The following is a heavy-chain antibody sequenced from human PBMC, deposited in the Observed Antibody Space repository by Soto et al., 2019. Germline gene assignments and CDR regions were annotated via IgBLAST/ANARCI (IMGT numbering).Heavy chain of an antibody. CDR2: IIPIFGTA. CDR3: ARPKHGDYYYYYAMDV. V-gene: IGHV1-69*13. CDR1: GGTFSSYG. D-gene: IGHD4-17*01. J-gene: IGHJ6*02. Sequence: GASVKVSCKASGGTFSSYGIRWVRQAPGEGLEWMGGIIPIFGTANYAQKFQGRVTITADESTSTAYMELSSLRSEDTAVYYCARPKHGDYYYYYAMDVWGQGTTVTVSS.